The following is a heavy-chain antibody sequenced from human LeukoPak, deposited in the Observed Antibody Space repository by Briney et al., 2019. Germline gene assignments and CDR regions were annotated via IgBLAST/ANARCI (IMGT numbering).Heavy chain of an antibody. CDR3: ARGTPYCSSASCYNY. Sequence: ASVKVSCKASGYTFTSSDINWVRQATGHGLEWMGWVNPNSGNTGYAQKFQGRVTMTRDTSINTAYMELTSLRSEDAAIYYCARGTPYCSSASCYNYWGQGTLVTVSS. CDR2: VNPNSGNT. J-gene: IGHJ4*02. D-gene: IGHD2-2*01. CDR1: GYTFTSSD. V-gene: IGHV1-8*01.